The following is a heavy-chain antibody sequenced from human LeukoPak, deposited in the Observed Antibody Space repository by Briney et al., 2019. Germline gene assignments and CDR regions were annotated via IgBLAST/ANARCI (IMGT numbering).Heavy chain of an antibody. D-gene: IGHD2-2*01. J-gene: IGHJ6*04. V-gene: IGHV4-34*01. CDR1: GGSFSGYY. CDR3: ARGLIVVAPAASYYYYGMDV. Sequence: PSETLSLTCAVYGGSFSGYYWSWIRQPPGKGLEWIGEINHSGSTNYNPSLKSRVTISVDTSKNQFSLKLSSVTAADTAVYYCARGLIVVAPAASYYYYGMDVWGKGTTVTVSS. CDR2: INHSGST.